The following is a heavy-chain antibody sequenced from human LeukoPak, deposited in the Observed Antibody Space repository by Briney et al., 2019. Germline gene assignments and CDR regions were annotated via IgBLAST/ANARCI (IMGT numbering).Heavy chain of an antibody. J-gene: IGHJ4*02. CDR2: IRSKANSYAT. Sequence: KVSCKASGYTFTGYYMHWVRQASGKGLEWVGRIRSKANSYATAYAASVKGRFTISRDDSKNTAYLQMSSLKTEDTAVYYCTSGGYCSSTSCYGENWGQGTLVTVSS. CDR1: GYTFTGYY. CDR3: TSGGYCSSTSCYGEN. V-gene: IGHV3-73*01. D-gene: IGHD2-2*01.